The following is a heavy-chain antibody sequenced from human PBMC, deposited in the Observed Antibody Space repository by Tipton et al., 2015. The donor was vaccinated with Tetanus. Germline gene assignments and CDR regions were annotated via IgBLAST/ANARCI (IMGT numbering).Heavy chain of an antibody. Sequence: TLSLTCTVSGAPINAGGYLWTWVRHHPGKGLEWIGYIYYSGDTYINPSLKSRVTMSVDTSQNQIFLNLSSVTAADTAVYYCARDQGGGRVVRLNWFGPWGQGALVTVSS. D-gene: IGHD3-16*01. J-gene: IGHJ5*02. V-gene: IGHV4-31*03. CDR2: IYYSGDT. CDR3: ARDQGGGRVVRLNWFGP. CDR1: GAPINAGGYL.